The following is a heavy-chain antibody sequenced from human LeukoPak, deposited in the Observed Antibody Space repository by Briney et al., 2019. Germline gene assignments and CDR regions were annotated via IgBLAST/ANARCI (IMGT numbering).Heavy chain of an antibody. CDR1: GFTFSSYW. D-gene: IGHD1-7*01. J-gene: IGHJ4*02. CDR3: ARDRRGITGTTSEDY. Sequence: PGGSLRLSCAASGFTFSSYWMSWVRQAPGKGLEWVANIKQDGSEKYYVDSVKGRFTISRDNAKSSLYLQMNSLRAEDTAVYYCARDRRGITGTTSEDYWGQGTLVTVSS. V-gene: IGHV3-7*01. CDR2: IKQDGSEK.